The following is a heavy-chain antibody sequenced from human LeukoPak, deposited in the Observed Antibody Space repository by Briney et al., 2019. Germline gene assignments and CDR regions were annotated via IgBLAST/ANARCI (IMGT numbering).Heavy chain of an antibody. CDR1: GGSISSYY. CDR2: IYYSGST. V-gene: IGHV4-59*01. CDR3: ARGMPYYDFWSGYYTVVWFDP. J-gene: IGHJ5*02. D-gene: IGHD3-3*01. Sequence: SETLSLTCTVSGGSISSYYWSWIRQPPGKGLEWIGYIYYSGSTNYNPSLKSRVTISVDTSKNQFSLKLSSVTAADTAVYYCARGMPYYDFWSGYYTVVWFDPWGRGTLVTVSS.